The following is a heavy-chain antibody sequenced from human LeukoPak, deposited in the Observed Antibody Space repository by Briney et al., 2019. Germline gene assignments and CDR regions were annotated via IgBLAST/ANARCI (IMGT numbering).Heavy chain of an antibody. CDR1: GGTFSSYA. CDR2: IIPIFGTA. CDR3: ARDRGWYDDAFDI. Sequence: SVKLSCKASGGTFSSYAISWVRQAPGQGLEWMGGIIPIFGTANYAQKFQGRVTITADESTSTAYMELSSLRSEDTAVYYCARDRGWYDDAFDIWGQGTMVTVSS. V-gene: IGHV1-69*13. D-gene: IGHD6-19*01. J-gene: IGHJ3*02.